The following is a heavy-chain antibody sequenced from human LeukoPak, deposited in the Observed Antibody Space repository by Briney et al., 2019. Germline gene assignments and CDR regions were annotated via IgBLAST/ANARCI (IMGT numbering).Heavy chain of an antibody. Sequence: GGSLRLSCEASGFTFSRHAMSWVRQAPGKGLEWVSSLSGTGGSTYYADSVKGRLTVSRDNSRNMLYLEMNSLRAEDTAVYYCAKFQANYYVSSGYGCFDYWGQGVLVTVSS. V-gene: IGHV3-23*01. D-gene: IGHD3-22*01. CDR2: LSGTGGST. CDR1: GFTFSRHA. J-gene: IGHJ4*02. CDR3: AKFQANYYVSSGYGCFDY.